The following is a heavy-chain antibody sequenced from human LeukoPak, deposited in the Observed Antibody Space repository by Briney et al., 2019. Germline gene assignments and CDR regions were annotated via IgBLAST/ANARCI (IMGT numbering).Heavy chain of an antibody. CDR3: ATSWRRFLECYQY. D-gene: IGHD3-3*01. CDR1: GFTFMSYA. Sequence: PGGSLRLSCTASGFTFMSYAMTWVRQVPGGGLEWVAEISPDGSRTRYADSVKGRFTISRDNSKSTLHLQINSLRGDDTAVYYCATSWRRFLECYQYWGQGTLITVSS. J-gene: IGHJ4*02. CDR2: ISPDGSRT. V-gene: IGHV3-23*01.